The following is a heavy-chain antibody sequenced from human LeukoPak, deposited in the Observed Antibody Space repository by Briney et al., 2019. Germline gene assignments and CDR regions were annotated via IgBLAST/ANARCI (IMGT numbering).Heavy chain of an antibody. V-gene: IGHV1-18*01. CDR1: GYTFTSYG. D-gene: IGHD2-2*01. CDR3: ARDYRDDCSSTSCYPDDAFDI. CDR2: ISAYNGNT. J-gene: IGHJ3*02. Sequence: VASVKVSCKASGYTFTSYGISWVRQAPGQGLEWMGWISAYNGNTNYAQKLQGRVTMTTDTSTSAAYMELRSLRSDDTAVYYCARDYRDDCSSTSCYPDDAFDIWGQGTMVTVSS.